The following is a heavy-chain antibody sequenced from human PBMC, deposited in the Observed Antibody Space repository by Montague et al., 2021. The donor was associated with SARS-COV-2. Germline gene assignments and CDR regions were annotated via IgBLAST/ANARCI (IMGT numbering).Heavy chain of an antibody. V-gene: IGHV4-4*07. D-gene: IGHD3-22*01. J-gene: IGHJ5*02. CDR1: GSISGYY. CDR2: ISSSGGI. Sequence: SETLSLTCTVSGSISGYYWTWIRQSAGKGLEWIGRISSSGGIDYNASLETRVTMSVDTSKNQFSLKLSSVTAADTAVYYCARGRFYYDSGELGSWGQGTLVTVSS. CDR3: ARGRFYYDSGELGS.